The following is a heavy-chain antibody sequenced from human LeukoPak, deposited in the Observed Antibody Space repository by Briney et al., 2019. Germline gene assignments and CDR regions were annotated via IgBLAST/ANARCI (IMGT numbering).Heavy chain of an antibody. V-gene: IGHV3-30*18. CDR3: AKTRVEMATIGLFDY. CDR1: GFTFSSYG. CDR2: ISYDGSNK. J-gene: IGHJ4*02. Sequence: GGSLRLSCAASGFTFSSYGMLWVRQAPGKGLEWVAVISYDGSNKYYAGSVKGRFTISRDNSTNTLYLQMNSLRAEDTAVYYCAKTRVEMATIGLFDYWGQGTLVTVSS. D-gene: IGHD5-24*01.